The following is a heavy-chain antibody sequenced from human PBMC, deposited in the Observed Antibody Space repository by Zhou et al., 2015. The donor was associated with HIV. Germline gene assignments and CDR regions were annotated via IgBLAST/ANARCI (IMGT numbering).Heavy chain of an antibody. CDR1: GGTFSSYA. Sequence: QVQLVQSGAEVKKPGSSVKVSCKASGGTFSSYAISWVRQAPGQGLEWMGGIIPIFGTANYAQKFQGRVTITADESTSTAYMELSSLRSEDTAVYYCARDLGPVQMTTVIGYYYYGMDVWGQGTTVTVSS. V-gene: IGHV1-69*12. J-gene: IGHJ6*02. CDR2: IIPIFGTA. D-gene: IGHD4-11*01. CDR3: ARDLGPVQMTTVIGYYYYGMDV.